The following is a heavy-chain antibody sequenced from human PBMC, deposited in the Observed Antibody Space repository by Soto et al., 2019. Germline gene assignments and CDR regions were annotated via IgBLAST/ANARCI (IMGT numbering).Heavy chain of an antibody. J-gene: IGHJ3*01. D-gene: IGHD2-21*02. CDR1: GFTFISYH. Sequence: EVQLVESGGGLVMPGGSLRISCAASGFTFISYHMNWVRQAPGKGLEWVSSINPSTSHIYYADSVRGRFTISRDNSKNSLXXXXXXXXXXXXXXXXXXXXXXGXGGCYLRRDAFDVGGQGTMVTVSS. CDR3: XXXXXGXGGCYLRRDAFDV. CDR2: INPSTSHI. V-gene: IGHV3-21*01.